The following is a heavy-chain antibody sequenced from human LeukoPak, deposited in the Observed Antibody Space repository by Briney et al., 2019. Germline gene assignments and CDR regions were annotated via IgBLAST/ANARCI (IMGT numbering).Heavy chain of an antibody. D-gene: IGHD3/OR15-3a*01. Sequence: SVKVSCKASGGTFSSYAISWVRQAPGQGLEWMGRIIVILDTANYAQKFQGRVTITADKSTSTSYMELSSLRSEDTAVYYCARDQGLGDASDIWGQGTMVTVSS. J-gene: IGHJ3*02. CDR1: GGTFSSYA. CDR3: ARDQGLGDASDI. V-gene: IGHV1-69*04. CDR2: IIVILDTA.